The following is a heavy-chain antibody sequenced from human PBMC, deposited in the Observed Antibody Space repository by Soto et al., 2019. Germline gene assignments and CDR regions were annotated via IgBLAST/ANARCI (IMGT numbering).Heavy chain of an antibody. D-gene: IGHD4-4*01. V-gene: IGHV3-23*01. J-gene: IGHJ6*03. CDR2: ISCSGIST. Sequence: PGGSLRLSCAASGFTFSTYPMSWLRQAPGKGLQWVSGISCSGISTYYTDSVKGRFTISRDNSKNTVFLQMNRLRDEDTAVYYCVKPPVITASYYYYDMDVWGTGTTVTVSS. CDR1: GFTFSTYP. CDR3: VKPPVITASYYYYDMDV.